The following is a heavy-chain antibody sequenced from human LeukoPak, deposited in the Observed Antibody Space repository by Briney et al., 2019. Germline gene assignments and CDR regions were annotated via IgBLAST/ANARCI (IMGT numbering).Heavy chain of an antibody. CDR1: GFIFGSSA. V-gene: IGHV3-64D*06. J-gene: IGHJ4*02. Sequence: PGGSLRLSCSASGFIFGSSAMHWVRQAPGNGLEYVPSITSDGGTSYYADSVRGRFTVSRDNSKDTLYLQMTSLRPEDTAVYYCVKDLAGSGDYWGQGTLVTVSS. CDR2: ITSDGGTS. CDR3: VKDLAGSGDY. D-gene: IGHD3-10*01.